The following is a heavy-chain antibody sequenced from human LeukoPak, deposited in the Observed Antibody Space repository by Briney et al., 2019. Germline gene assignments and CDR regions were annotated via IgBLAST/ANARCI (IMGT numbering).Heavy chain of an antibody. J-gene: IGHJ4*02. CDR2: INPNSGGT. V-gene: IGHV1-2*02. D-gene: IGHD2-15*01. Sequence: GASVKVSCKASGYTFTGCYMHWVRQAPGQGLEWMGWINPNSGGTNYAQKFQGRVTMTRDTSISTAYMELSRLRSDDTAVYYCARAPTRNILPIGDYWGQGTLVTVSS. CDR3: ARAPTRNILPIGDY. CDR1: GYTFTGCY.